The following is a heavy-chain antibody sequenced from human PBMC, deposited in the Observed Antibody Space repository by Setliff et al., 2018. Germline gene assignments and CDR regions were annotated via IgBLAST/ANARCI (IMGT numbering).Heavy chain of an antibody. D-gene: IGHD2-15*01. J-gene: IGHJ3*01. CDR2: INPGNGNT. Sequence: ASVKVSCKASGYTFTNYALHWVRQAPGQRLEWMGWINPGNGNTKYSQKFQGRVTLTTDTSTGTAYIELRSLRSDDSAVYYCALSTLSLCSGGNCPNAFDVWGQGTLVTVSS. V-gene: IGHV1-3*01. CDR1: GYTFTNYA. CDR3: ALSTLSLCSGGNCPNAFDV.